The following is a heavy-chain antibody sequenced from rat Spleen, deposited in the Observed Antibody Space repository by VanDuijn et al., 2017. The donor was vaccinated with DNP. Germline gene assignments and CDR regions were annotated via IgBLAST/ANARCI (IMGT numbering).Heavy chain of an antibody. CDR2: IIYDGSRT. J-gene: IGHJ2*01. Sequence: EVQLVESGGGLVQPGRSLKVSCAASGFTFSDYNMAWVRQAPKKGLEWVATIIYDGSRTYYRDSVKGRFTISRDNAKSSLYLQMNSLKSEDTATYYCAKNSGYYFDYWGQGVMVTVSS. CDR1: GFTFSDYN. CDR3: AKNSGYYFDY. D-gene: IGHD4-3*01. V-gene: IGHV5S10*01.